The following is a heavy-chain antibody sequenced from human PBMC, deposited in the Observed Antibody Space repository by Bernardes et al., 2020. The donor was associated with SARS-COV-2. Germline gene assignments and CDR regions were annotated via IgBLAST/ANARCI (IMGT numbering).Heavy chain of an antibody. J-gene: IGHJ4*02. CDR3: ARDVRGGTLDY. Sequence: SETLSLTCTVSGSSVSSGGYYWSWIRQPPGKGLEWVGFIYYNGNTNYNPSLKSRVTISVDTSKNQPSLKLTSVTAADTAVYYCARDVRGGTLDYWGQGTPVTVSS. CDR1: GSSVSSGGYY. CDR2: IYYNGNT. V-gene: IGHV4-61*08. D-gene: IGHD2-15*01.